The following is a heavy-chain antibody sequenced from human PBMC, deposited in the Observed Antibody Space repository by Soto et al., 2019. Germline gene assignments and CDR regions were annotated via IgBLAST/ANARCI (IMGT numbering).Heavy chain of an antibody. CDR1: GYTFTGYY. J-gene: IGHJ6*02. CDR3: ARDPGLYGMDV. V-gene: IGHV1-18*04. D-gene: IGHD3-10*01. Sequence: GASVKVSCKASGYTFTGYYMHWVRQAPGQGLEWMGWINPNSGNTNYAQKLQGRVTMTTDTSTSTAYMELRSLRSDDTAVYYCARDPGLYGMDVWGQGTTVTVSS. CDR2: INPNSGNT.